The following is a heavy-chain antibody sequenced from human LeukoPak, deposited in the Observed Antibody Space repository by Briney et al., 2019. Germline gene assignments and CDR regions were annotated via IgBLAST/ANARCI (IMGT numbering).Heavy chain of an antibody. J-gene: IGHJ5*02. CDR3: ARAGVWFGATWFDP. D-gene: IGHD3-10*01. V-gene: IGHV4-59*12. Sequence: SETLSLTCSVSGGSISPYFWSWIRQPPGKGLEWIGNIYYSGSTNYNPSLTSRVSMSVDLSKNQFSLKVSSVTAADTAVYYCARAGVWFGATWFDPWGQGTLVTVSS. CDR2: IYYSGST. CDR1: GGSISPYF.